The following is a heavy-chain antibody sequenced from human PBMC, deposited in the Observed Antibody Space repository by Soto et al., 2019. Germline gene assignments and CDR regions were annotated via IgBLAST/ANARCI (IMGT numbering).Heavy chain of an antibody. CDR3: SRDRSGWYLCGNWCDP. Sequence: PGGSLRLSCAASGFTFSSYAMHWVRQAPGKGLERVAVIAYDGSNKYYADSVKGRFTISRDNSKNTLYLQMNSLRAEDTAMYYCSRDRSGWYLCGNWCDPWGQGTLVTVSS. CDR1: GFTFSSYA. D-gene: IGHD6-19*01. V-gene: IGHV3-30-3*01. J-gene: IGHJ5*02. CDR2: IAYDGSNK.